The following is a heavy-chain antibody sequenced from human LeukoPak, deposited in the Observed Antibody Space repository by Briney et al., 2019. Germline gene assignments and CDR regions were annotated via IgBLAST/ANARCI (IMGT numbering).Heavy chain of an antibody. CDR1: GYTFTSYG. D-gene: IGHD2-8*01. J-gene: IGHJ6*03. CDR3: ARSAEHCNNGVCFTDYYMDV. V-gene: IGHV1-2*06. CDR2: INPNSGDT. Sequence: ASVKVSCKASGYTFTSYGISWVRQATGQGLEWMGRINPNSGDTNYAQKFQGRVTMTRDTSISTAYMELSSLTSDDTAVYFCARSAEHCNNGVCFTDYYMDVWGKGTTVTVSS.